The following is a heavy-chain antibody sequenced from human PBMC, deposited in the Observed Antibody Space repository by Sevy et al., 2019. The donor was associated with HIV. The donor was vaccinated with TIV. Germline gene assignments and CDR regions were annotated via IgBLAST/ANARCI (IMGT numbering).Heavy chain of an antibody. V-gene: IGHV1-8*01. CDR2: MNPNSGNT. CDR1: GYTFTSYD. CDR3: ARRSTGGGNSRGY. D-gene: IGHD2-21*02. Sequence: ASVKVSCKASGYTFTSYDINWVRQATGQGLEWMGWMNPNSGNTGYAQKFQGRVTMTRNTSISTAYMELSLRSEDTAVYYCARRSTGGGNSRGYWGQGTLVTVSS. J-gene: IGHJ4*02.